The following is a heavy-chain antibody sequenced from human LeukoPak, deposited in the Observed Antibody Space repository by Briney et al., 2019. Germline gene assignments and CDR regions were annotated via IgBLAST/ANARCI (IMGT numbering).Heavy chain of an antibody. V-gene: IGHV3-23*01. Sequence: GGSLRLSCSASGFTFSTYAMSWVRQAPGKGLEWVSGVSGSGRSTYYADSVKGRFTISRDNSKNRLNLQMNSLRVEDTAVYYCAKASDSSGYYEGYFQNWCQGTLVTVSS. CDR1: GFTFSTYA. CDR3: AKASDSSGYYEGYFQN. D-gene: IGHD3-22*01. J-gene: IGHJ1*01. CDR2: VSGSGRST.